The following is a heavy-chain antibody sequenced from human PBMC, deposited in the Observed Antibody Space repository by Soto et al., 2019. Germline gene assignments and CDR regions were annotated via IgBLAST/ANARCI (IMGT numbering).Heavy chain of an antibody. J-gene: IGHJ3*01. V-gene: IGHV3-7*01. Sequence: EVQLMASGGDLVQPGGSLRLSCAASGFTFTNYWMRWVRQAPGKGLEWVAEINGDGSGKYYVDSVKGRFTISRDNSKNSVYLQMTSLRVEDTAVYYCAFYDVFWDQGTMVIVSS. CDR1: GFTFTNYW. CDR3: AFYDVF. CDR2: INGDGSGK. D-gene: IGHD3-22*01.